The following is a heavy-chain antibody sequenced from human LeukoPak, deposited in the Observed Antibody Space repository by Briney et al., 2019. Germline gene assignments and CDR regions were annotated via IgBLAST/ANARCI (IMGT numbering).Heavy chain of an antibody. CDR2: LPYDGSYQ. D-gene: IGHD6-6*01. Sequence: GGSLRLSCAASGFTFTTYGMHWVRQAPGKGLEWVAVLPYDGSYQYYADSVRGRFTISRDNSKNTLYLQMNSLRAEDTAVYYCAKGGYSSSFSFDYWGQGTLVTVSS. CDR3: AKGGYSSSFSFDY. CDR1: GFTFTTYG. J-gene: IGHJ4*02. V-gene: IGHV3-30*18.